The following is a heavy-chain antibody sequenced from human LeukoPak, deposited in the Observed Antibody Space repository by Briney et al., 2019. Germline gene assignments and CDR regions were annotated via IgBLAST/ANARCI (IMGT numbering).Heavy chain of an antibody. Sequence: SETLSLTCAVYGGSFSGYYRSWIRQPPGKGLEWIGEINHSGSTNYNPSLKSRVTISVDTSKNQFSLKLSSVTAADTAVYYCARRYNWNYRNWFDPWGQGTLVTVSS. CDR3: ARRYNWNYRNWFDP. CDR1: GGSFSGYY. CDR2: INHSGST. J-gene: IGHJ5*02. D-gene: IGHD1-7*01. V-gene: IGHV4-34*01.